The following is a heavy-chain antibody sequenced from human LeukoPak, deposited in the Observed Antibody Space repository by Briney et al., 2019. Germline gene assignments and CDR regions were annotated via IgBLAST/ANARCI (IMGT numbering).Heavy chain of an antibody. CDR3: ARGRRGGYSSSWSTFDY. V-gene: IGHV3-20*04. CDR2: MNWNGGST. J-gene: IGHJ4*02. D-gene: IGHD6-13*01. Sequence: GGSLRLSCAASGFTFDDYGMSWVRQAPGKGLEWVSGMNWNGGSTGYADSVKGRFTISRDNAKNSLYLQMNSLRAEDTALYYCARGRRGGYSSSWSTFDYWGQGTLVTVSS. CDR1: GFTFDDYG.